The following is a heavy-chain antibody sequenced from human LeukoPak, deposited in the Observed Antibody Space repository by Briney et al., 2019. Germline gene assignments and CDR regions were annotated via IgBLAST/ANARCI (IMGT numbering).Heavy chain of an antibody. CDR2: IKQDGSEK. V-gene: IGHV3-7*01. Sequence: PGGPLRLSCAASGFTFSSYWMSWVRQAPGKGLEWVANIKQDGSEKYYVDSVKGRFSISRDNAKNSLYLQMNSLRAEDTAVYYCARALYDFWSGYHYAFDIWGQGTMVTVSS. J-gene: IGHJ3*02. CDR3: ARALYDFWSGYHYAFDI. D-gene: IGHD3-3*01. CDR1: GFTFSSYW.